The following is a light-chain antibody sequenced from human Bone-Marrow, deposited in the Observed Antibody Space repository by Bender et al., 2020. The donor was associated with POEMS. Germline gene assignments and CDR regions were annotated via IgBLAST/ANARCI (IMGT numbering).Light chain of an antibody. J-gene: IGLJ3*02. V-gene: IGLV1-44*01. CDR2: TDD. Sequence: QSVLTQPPSASGTPGQRVTISCSGSSSNIGSNAVNWYRQVPGTAPKLLIYTDDQRPSGVPDRFSGSKSGNTASLTISGLQAEDEALYYCAAWDAGLSGGVFGGGTKLTVL. CDR1: SSNIGSNA. CDR3: AAWDAGLSGGV.